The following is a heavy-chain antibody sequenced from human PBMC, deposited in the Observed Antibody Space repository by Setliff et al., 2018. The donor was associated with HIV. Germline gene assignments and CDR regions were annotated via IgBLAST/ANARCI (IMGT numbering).Heavy chain of an antibody. V-gene: IGHV3-7*01. J-gene: IGHJ4*02. CDR1: GFRFRSYW. Sequence: PGGSLRLSCAASGFRFRSYWMSWVRQAPGKGLESVANVKQDGTETLYVDSVKGRFTISRDNAKNSLSLQMKRLRVEDTALYYCVRDQLRVPERWDFDFWGQGTLVTVSS. CDR3: VRDQLRVPERWDFDF. D-gene: IGHD1-26*01. CDR2: VKQDGTET.